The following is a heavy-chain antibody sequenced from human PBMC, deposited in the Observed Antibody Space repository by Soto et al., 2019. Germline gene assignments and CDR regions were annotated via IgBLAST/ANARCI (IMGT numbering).Heavy chain of an antibody. J-gene: IGHJ4*02. CDR2: ISTYSGNT. Sequence: GASVKVSCKASGYTFTSYGISWVRQAPGQGLEWMGWISTYSGNTNYAQNLQGRVTMTTDTSTSTAYMELRSLRSDDTAVYYCARDGSVRFNDYWGQGTLVTVSS. CDR1: GYTFTSYG. CDR3: ARDGSVRFNDY. D-gene: IGHD4-17*01. V-gene: IGHV1-18*01.